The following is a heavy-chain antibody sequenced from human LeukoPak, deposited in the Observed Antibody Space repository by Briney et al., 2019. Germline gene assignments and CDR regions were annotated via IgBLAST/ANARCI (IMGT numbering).Heavy chain of an antibody. V-gene: IGHV3-30-3*01. D-gene: IGHD2-21*02. CDR2: IASDGSHT. CDR1: GFTFSNYF. Sequence: GGSLRLSCAASGFTFSNYFMHWVRQAPGKGLEWVADIASDGSHTFYVESVKGRFTISRDNSKNTLYLQMNSLGPEDTAVYFCARERQDTVIHSGAFDIWGQGTMVTVSS. CDR3: ARERQDTVIHSGAFDI. J-gene: IGHJ3*02.